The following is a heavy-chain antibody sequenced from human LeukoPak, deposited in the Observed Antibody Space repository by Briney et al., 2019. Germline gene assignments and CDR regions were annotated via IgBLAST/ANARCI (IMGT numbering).Heavy chain of an antibody. V-gene: IGHV3-7*01. J-gene: IGHJ2*01. CDR2: INHDGRET. CDR3: AKAYIIAGRQWYLDL. D-gene: IGHD6-13*01. Sequence: GGSLRLSCAASGFTFRSYAMNWVRQAPGKGLEWVANINHDGRETYCADSVKGRFIISRYNAKDSLYLQMNSLRAADAAVYYCAKAYIIAGRQWYLDLWGRGTLVGVSS. CDR1: GFTFRSYA.